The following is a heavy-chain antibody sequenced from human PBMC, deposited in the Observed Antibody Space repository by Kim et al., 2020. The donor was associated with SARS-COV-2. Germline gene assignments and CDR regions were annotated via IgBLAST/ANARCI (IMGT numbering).Heavy chain of an antibody. CDR1: GGSISSYY. Sequence: SETLSLTCTVSGGSISSYYWSWIRQPPGKGLEWIGYIYYSGSTNYNPSLKSRVTISVDTSKNQFSLKLSSVTAADTAVYYCARGGFDGSDSYYYYGMDVWGQGTTVTVSS. V-gene: IGHV4-59*01. CDR3: ARGGFDGSDSYYYYGMDV. J-gene: IGHJ6*02. D-gene: IGHD3-10*01. CDR2: IYYSGST.